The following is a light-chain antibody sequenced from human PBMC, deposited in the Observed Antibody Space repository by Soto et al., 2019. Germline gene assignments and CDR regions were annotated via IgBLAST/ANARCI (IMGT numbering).Light chain of an antibody. Sequence: EIVLTQSPATLSFSPGGRATLSCRASQSVSSYLAWYQQKPGQAPRLLIYDASNRATGIPARFSGSGSGTDFTLTISSLEPEDFAVYYCQQRSNWPVTFGQGTRLEIK. CDR3: QQRSNWPVT. V-gene: IGKV3-11*01. CDR2: DAS. CDR1: QSVSSY. J-gene: IGKJ5*01.